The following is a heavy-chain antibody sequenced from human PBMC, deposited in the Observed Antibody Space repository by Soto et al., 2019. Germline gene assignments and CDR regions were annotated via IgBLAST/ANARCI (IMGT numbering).Heavy chain of an antibody. D-gene: IGHD3-10*01. V-gene: IGHV1-8*01. CDR3: ASEHYGNSAWFDP. Sequence: QVQLVQSGAEVKKPGASVKVSCKASGYTFPSYDINWVRQATGQGLEWMGWMNPNSGNTGYAQKFQGSVTMTRNTSKSTAYMELSSLRSEDTAVYYCASEHYGNSAWFDPWGQGTLVTVSS. J-gene: IGHJ5*02. CDR1: GYTFPSYD. CDR2: MNPNSGNT.